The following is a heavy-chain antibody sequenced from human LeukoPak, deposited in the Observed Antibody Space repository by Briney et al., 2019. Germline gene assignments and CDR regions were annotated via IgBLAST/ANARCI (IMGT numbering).Heavy chain of an antibody. J-gene: IGHJ4*02. CDR1: GLTFSSYG. D-gene: IGHD3-22*01. V-gene: IGHV3-30*18. CDR2: ISYDGSNI. CDR3: AKVGCGSGYCAFDY. Sequence: GRSLRLSCVASGLTFSSYGMLWVRQAPGKGLEWVAVISYDGSNIYYAASVKGRFTISRDNSKNTLYLQMNSLRAEDTAVYYCAKVGCGSGYCAFDYWGQGTLVTVSS.